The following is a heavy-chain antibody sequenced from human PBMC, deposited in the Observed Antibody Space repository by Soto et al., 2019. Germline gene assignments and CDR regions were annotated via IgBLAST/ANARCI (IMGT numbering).Heavy chain of an antibody. CDR3: ARGRRSGWVRDFDY. Sequence: SETLSLTCAVYCGSFSGYYWSWIRQPPGKGLEWIVEINHSGSTNYNPSLKSRVTISVDTSKNQFSLKLSSVTAADTAVYYCARGRRSGWVRDFDYCGQGTLVTVSS. V-gene: IGHV4-34*01. J-gene: IGHJ4*02. D-gene: IGHD6-19*01. CDR1: CGSFSGYY. CDR2: INHSGST.